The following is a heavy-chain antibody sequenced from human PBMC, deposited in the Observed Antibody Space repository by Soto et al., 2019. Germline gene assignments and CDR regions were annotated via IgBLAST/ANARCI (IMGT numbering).Heavy chain of an antibody. CDR3: ARGGVHYYANAFDY. CDR1: GFSLIPYW. J-gene: IGHJ4*02. V-gene: IGHV3-7*03. CDR2: IKQDGSER. Sequence: EVTLVESGGGLVQPGGSLRLSCAASGFSLIPYWMSWVSQAPGKGLEWVANIKQDGSERNYVNSVKGRFTISRDNAKNSLYLEMSSLRPENTAVYYCARGGVHYYANAFDYWGQGTLVNVSS. D-gene: IGHD3-10*01.